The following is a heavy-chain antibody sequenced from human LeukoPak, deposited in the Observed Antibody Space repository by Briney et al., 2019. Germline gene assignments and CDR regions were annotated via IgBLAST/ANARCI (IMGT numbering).Heavy chain of an antibody. CDR1: GFTFTTYG. D-gene: IGHD3-22*01. V-gene: IGHV3-33*01. CDR3: ARDWGRGKSGYNDF. Sequence: GGSLRLSCVASGFTFTTYGMHWVRQAPGKGLEWVAVIWSDGSNEYYADSVKGRFTVSRDNSKNTLFLQMNSLRAEDTAVYYCARDWGRGKSGYNDFWGQGTLVTVSS. CDR2: IWSDGSNE. J-gene: IGHJ4*02.